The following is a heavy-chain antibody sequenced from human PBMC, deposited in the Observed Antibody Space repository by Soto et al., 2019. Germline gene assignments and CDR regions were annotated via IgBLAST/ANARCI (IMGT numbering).Heavy chain of an antibody. J-gene: IGHJ5*02. CDR2: ISGSGGST. Sequence: PGGSLRLSCAASGFTFSSYAMSWVRQAPGKGLEWVSAISGSGGSTYYADSVKGRFTISRDNSKNTLYLQMNSLRAEDTAVYYCAREVEKAATSRRGFDPWGQGTLVTVSS. V-gene: IGHV3-23*01. CDR3: AREVEKAATSRRGFDP. CDR1: GFTFSSYA. D-gene: IGHD2-15*01.